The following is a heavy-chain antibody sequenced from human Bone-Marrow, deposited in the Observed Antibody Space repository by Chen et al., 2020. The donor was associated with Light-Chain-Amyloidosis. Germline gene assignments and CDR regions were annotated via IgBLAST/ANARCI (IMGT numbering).Heavy chain of an antibody. CDR3: ARGEVTTSFYYYGMDV. CDR1: GYTFTNHY. J-gene: IGHJ6*02. CDR2: INPDGGST. D-gene: IGHD4-17*01. V-gene: IGHV1-46*01. Sequence: VKVSCKASGYTFTNHYIHWVRQAPGQGREWMGIINPDGGSTSYAQKFQGRVTMTRDTSATSVYMELSRLRSDDTAVYYCARGEVTTSFYYYGMDVWGQGTTVTVSS.